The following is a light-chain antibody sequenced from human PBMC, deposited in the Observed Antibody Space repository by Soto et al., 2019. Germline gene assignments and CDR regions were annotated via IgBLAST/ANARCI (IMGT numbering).Light chain of an antibody. CDR1: SSDVGGYNH. CDR3: NSHTSSNTRV. CDR2: EVS. Sequence: QSALTQPASVSGSPGQSITISCTGTSSDVGGYNHVSWYQHHPGKAPKLMIYEVSNRPSGVSNRFSGSKSGNTASPTISGLQADDEADYYCNSHTSSNTRVFGTGTKVTAL. J-gene: IGLJ1*01. V-gene: IGLV2-14*01.